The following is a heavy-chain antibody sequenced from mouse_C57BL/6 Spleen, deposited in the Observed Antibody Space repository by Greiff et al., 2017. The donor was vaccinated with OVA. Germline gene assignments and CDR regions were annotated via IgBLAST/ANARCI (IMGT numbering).Heavy chain of an antibody. CDR3: ARRGGNSWFAY. D-gene: IGHD2-1*01. J-gene: IGHJ3*01. CDR1: GYTFTSYG. V-gene: IGHV1-81*01. Sequence: VQLQQSGAELARPGASVKLSCKASGYTFTSYGISWVKQRTGQGLEWIGEIYPRSGNTYYNEKFKGKATLTADKSSSTAYMELRSLTSEDSAVYFCARRGGNSWFAYWGQGTLVTVSA. CDR2: IYPRSGNT.